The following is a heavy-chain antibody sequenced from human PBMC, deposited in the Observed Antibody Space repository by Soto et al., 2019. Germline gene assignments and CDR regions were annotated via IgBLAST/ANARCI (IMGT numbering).Heavy chain of an antibody. CDR3: AKALGELSPESYDY. D-gene: IGHD3-16*02. CDR2: ISYDGSDK. J-gene: IGHJ4*02. Sequence: QVQLVESGGGVVQPGRSLRLSCAASGFTFSSYAMHWVRQAPGKELERVAVISYDGSDKYYADSVKGRFTISRDNSKNTLNLQMNSLRADDTAVYYCAKALGELSPESYDYWGEGTLITVSS. V-gene: IGHV3-30*18. CDR1: GFTFSSYA.